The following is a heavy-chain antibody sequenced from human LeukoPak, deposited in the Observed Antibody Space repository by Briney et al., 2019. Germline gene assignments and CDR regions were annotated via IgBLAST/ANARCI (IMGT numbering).Heavy chain of an antibody. CDR3: ARANYYGSGSYYNVYSWFDP. CDR1: GYSISSGYY. CDR2: IHHSGST. V-gene: IGHV4-38-2*01. Sequence: SETLSLTCAVSGYSISSGYYWGWIRQPPGKGLEWIGSIHHSGSTYYNPSLKSRVTISVDTSKNQFSLKLSSVTAADTAVYYCARANYYGSGSYYNVYSWFDPWGQGTLVTVSS. J-gene: IGHJ5*02. D-gene: IGHD3-10*01.